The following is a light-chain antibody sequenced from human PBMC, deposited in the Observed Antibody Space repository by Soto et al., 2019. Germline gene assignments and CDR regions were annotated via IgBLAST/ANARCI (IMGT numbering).Light chain of an antibody. CDR3: SSYAGSTKVV. CDR1: NSDVGNYDL. V-gene: IGLV2-23*02. J-gene: IGLJ3*02. Sequence: QSVLTQPASVSGSPGQSITISCTGTNSDVGNYDLVSWYEHHPGKAPRLIIYEVTKRPSGGSDRFSGSKSDNTASLTISGLQGEDEGAYYCSSYAGSTKVVFGGGTKVTVL. CDR2: EVT.